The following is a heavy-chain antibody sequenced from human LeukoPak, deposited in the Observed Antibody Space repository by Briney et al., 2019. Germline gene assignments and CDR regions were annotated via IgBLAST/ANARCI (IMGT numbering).Heavy chain of an antibody. D-gene: IGHD3-9*01. CDR3: ARRYFDWDEDLGLDY. CDR1: GYTFTSYG. Sequence: ASVKVSCKTSGYTFTSYGVTWVRQAPGQGLEWMGWISGYSNNAHYAQKFRGRVTMTTDTSTSTAYMELRSLRSDDTAVYYCARRYFDWDEDLGLDYWGQGTLVTVS. CDR2: ISGYSNNA. V-gene: IGHV1-18*01. J-gene: IGHJ4*02.